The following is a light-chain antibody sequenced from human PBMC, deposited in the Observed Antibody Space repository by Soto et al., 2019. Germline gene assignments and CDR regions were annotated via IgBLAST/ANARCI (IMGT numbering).Light chain of an antibody. Sequence: DIQMTQSPSSLSASVGDRVTISCRASQGITYSLAWYQQKPGKVPKLLIYSASTLHSGVPSRFSGSGSGTDVTLTISSLLPEDVATYYCQKYNGAPWTFGQGTKVEI. CDR1: QGITYS. CDR3: QKYNGAPWT. V-gene: IGKV1-27*01. CDR2: SAS. J-gene: IGKJ1*01.